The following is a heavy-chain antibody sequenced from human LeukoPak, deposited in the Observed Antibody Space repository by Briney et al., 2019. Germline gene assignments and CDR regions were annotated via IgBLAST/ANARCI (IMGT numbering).Heavy chain of an antibody. J-gene: IGHJ4*02. D-gene: IGHD3-10*01. Sequence: ASVKVSCKASGYTFTSYDINWVRQATGQGLEWMGWMSPNSGNTGCAQKFQGRVTMTRNTSISTAYMELSSLRSEDTAVYYCARGVSYGSGSYYAYWGQGTLVTVSS. CDR2: MSPNSGNT. CDR1: GYTFTSYD. V-gene: IGHV1-8*01. CDR3: ARGVSYGSGSYYAY.